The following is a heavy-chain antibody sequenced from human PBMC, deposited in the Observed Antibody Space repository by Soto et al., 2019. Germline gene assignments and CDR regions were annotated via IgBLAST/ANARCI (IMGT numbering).Heavy chain of an antibody. CDR2: INHSGST. Sequence: QVQLQQWGAGLLKPSETLSLTCAVYGGSFSGYYWTWIRQPPGTGLEWIGEINHSGSTNYNPSLKSRVPIPVDTSKNQFSLKLTSVTAADKAVYYCARDKITGLFDYWGQGTLVTVSS. CDR3: ARDKITGLFDY. D-gene: IGHD2-8*02. V-gene: IGHV4-34*01. J-gene: IGHJ4*02. CDR1: GGSFSGYY.